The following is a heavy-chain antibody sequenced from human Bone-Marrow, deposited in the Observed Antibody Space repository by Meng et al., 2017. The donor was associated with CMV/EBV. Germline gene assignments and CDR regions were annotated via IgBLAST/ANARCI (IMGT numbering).Heavy chain of an antibody. CDR1: GFTFSNYG. CDR2: ISSSSSYI. V-gene: IGHV3-21*01. J-gene: IGHJ4*02. D-gene: IGHD3-10*01. CDR3: ARLWGVRGYYFDY. Sequence: GGSLRLSCAASGFTFSNYGMHWVRQAPGKGLEWVSSISSSSSYIYYADSVKGRFTISRDNAKNSLYLQMNSLRAEDTAVYYCARLWGVRGYYFDYWGQGTLVTVSS.